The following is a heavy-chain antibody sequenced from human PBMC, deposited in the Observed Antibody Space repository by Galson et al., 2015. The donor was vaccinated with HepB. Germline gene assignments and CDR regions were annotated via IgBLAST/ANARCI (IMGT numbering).Heavy chain of an antibody. V-gene: IGHV3-23*01. D-gene: IGHD6-19*01. J-gene: IGHJ4*01. CDR1: GLTFSNYA. Sequence: LRLSCADSGLTFSNYAMSWVRQAPGKGLEWVSAITAIGDGTYYVDSVKGRFTISRDNSKNTLFMQMDSLRDEDTAVYFCAASGNGRWLGFGVWGHGTLVTVSS. CDR2: ITAIGDGT. CDR3: AASGNGRWLGFGV.